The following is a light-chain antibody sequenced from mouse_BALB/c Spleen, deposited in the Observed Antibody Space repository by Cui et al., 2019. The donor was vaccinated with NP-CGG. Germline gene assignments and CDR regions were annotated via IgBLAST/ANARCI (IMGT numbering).Light chain of an antibody. CDR1: TGAVTTSNY. CDR2: GTN. J-gene: IGLJ1*01. V-gene: IGLV1*01. Sequence: QAVVTQESALNTSPGETVTLTCRSSTGAVTTSNYANWVQEKPDHLFTGLVGGTNNRAPGVPARFSGSLIGDKAALTITGEQTEDEAIYFCALWYSNHWVFGGGTKLTVL. CDR3: ALWYSNHWV.